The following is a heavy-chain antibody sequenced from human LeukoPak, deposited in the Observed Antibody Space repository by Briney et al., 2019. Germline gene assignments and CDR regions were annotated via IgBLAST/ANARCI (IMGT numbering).Heavy chain of an antibody. CDR2: IYHSGAT. V-gene: IGHV4-38-2*01. Sequence: TSETLSLTCAVSGYSISRSYYWGWIRQPPGKGLEWIGSIYHSGATHYTPSLNSRIIISVETSGNQFSPKLSSVTAADTAVYYCVRHNRNPALVVGHFDYWGQGALVIVSS. D-gene: IGHD5-18*01. J-gene: IGHJ4*02. CDR3: VRHNRNPALVVGHFDY. CDR1: GYSISRSYY.